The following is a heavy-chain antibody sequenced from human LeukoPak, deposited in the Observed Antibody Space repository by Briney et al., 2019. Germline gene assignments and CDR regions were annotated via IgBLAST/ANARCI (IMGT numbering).Heavy chain of an antibody. V-gene: IGHV3-7*01. CDR1: GFTFSSYW. J-gene: IGHJ4*02. CDR2: IKQDGSEK. Sequence: PGGSLRLSXAASGFTFSSYWMSWVRQAPGKGLEWMANIKQDGSEKYYVDSVKGRFTISRDNAKNSLYLQMNSLRAEDTAVYYCARDRRCSGGSCYSKRLDYWGQGTLVTVSS. D-gene: IGHD2-15*01. CDR3: ARDRRCSGGSCYSKRLDY.